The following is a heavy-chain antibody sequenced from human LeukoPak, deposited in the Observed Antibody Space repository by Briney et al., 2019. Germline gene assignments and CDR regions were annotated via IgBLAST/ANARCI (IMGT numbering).Heavy chain of an antibody. V-gene: IGHV3-23*01. CDR3: AKMKGPGLYYHYSMDV. Sequence: GGCLRLSCAASGFTFTGFAMSWVRQAPGKGPEWVSRIGGSSGSTYYADSVKGRFTISRDNSKKTLYLQMNSLRADDTAVYYCAKMKGPGLYYHYSMDVWGKGTTVIVSS. CDR2: IGGSSGST. CDR1: GFTFTGFA. J-gene: IGHJ6*03.